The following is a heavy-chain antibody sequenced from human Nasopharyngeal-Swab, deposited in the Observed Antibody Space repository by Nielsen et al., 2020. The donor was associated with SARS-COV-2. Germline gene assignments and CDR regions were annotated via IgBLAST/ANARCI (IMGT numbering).Heavy chain of an antibody. D-gene: IGHD3-9*01. Sequence: LKISCAASGFTFSSYGMHWVRQAPGKGLEWVAVIWYDGSNKYYADSVKGRFTISRDNSKNTLYLQMNSLRAEDTAVYYCARDSGHYDILTGYHYYYMDVWGKGTTVTVSS. J-gene: IGHJ6*03. CDR3: ARDSGHYDILTGYHYYYMDV. CDR1: GFTFSSYG. V-gene: IGHV3-33*01. CDR2: IWYDGSNK.